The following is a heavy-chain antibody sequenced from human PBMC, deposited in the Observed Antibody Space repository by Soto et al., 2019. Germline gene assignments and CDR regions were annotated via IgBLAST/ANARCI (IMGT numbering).Heavy chain of an antibody. V-gene: IGHV3-15*07. CDR3: TTGSVEGM. D-gene: IGHD2-15*01. Sequence: EVQLVESAGGLVKPGGSLRLSCVASGFSFNEAWMNWVRQAPGEGLEWVGRIKTSAGGGATDYAAPVQGRLTISRDDSKNALYLHMISLRTEDTAIYYCTTGSVEGMWGQGTTVTVSS. J-gene: IGHJ6*02. CDR1: GFSFNEAW. CDR2: IKTSAGGGAT.